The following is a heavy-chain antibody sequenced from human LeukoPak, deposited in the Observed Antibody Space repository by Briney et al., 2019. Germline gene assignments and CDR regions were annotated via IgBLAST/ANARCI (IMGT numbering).Heavy chain of an antibody. J-gene: IGHJ4*02. CDR2: ISGSGGTA. V-gene: IGHV3-23*01. D-gene: IGHD6-19*01. CDR3: ARSGSGWYNFDY. Sequence: GGSLRLSCAASGFTFSIYAMSWVRQAPGKGLEWVSAISGSGGTAYYADSVKGRFTISRDNSKNTLYLQMNSLRAEDTAVYYCARSGSGWYNFDYWGQGTLVTVSS. CDR1: GFTFSIYA.